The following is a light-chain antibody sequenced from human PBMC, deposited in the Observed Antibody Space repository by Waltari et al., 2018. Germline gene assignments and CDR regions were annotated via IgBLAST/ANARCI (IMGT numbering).Light chain of an antibody. J-gene: IGKJ2*01. CDR3: QQSNSTRYT. CDR1: ESMRSC. V-gene: IGKV1-39*01. CDR2: AAS. Sequence: LGDRVTFPCRGSESMRSCLHWQQEKPGKAPKLLIDAASSLQNGVPSRFSGSGSGTDFTRTIRCLHPEDFATNFCQQSNSTRYTFGQGTKLEIK.